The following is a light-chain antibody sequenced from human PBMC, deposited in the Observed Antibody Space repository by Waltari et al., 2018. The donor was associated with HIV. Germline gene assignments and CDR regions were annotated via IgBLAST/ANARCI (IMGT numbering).Light chain of an antibody. V-gene: IGLV1-40*01. Sequence: QSALTQPPSVSGAPGQRVTISCTGHRSNIGEGYFVHWYQHLPGTSPKLLVYSDINRPSWVPDRFSGSKSGTSASLVITGLQAEDEADYYCQSYDSSLRASVFGGGTKLTVL. CDR2: SDI. CDR3: QSYDSSLRASV. CDR1: RSNIGEGYF. J-gene: IGLJ2*01.